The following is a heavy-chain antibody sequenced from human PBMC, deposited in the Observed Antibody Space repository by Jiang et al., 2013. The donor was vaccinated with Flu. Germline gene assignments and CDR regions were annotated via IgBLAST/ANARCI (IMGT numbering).Heavy chain of an antibody. V-gene: IGHV5-51*01. CDR2: IYPGDSDT. Sequence: GAEVKKPGESLKISCKGSGYSFTSYWIGWVRQMPGKGLEWMGIIYPGDSDTRYSPSFQGQVTISADKSISTAYLQWSSLKASDTAMYYCARYSAPGYCSGGSCYVDAFDIWGQGTMVTVSS. D-gene: IGHD2-15*01. CDR3: ARYSAPGYCSGGSCYVDAFDI. J-gene: IGHJ3*02. CDR1: GYSFTSYW.